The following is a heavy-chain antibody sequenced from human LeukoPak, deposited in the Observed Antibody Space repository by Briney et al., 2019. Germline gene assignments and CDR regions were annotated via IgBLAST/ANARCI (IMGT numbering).Heavy chain of an antibody. CDR1: GGTFSSYA. CDR2: FDPEDGET. J-gene: IGHJ2*01. CDR3: ATPRRGDWYFDL. Sequence: ASVKVSCKASGGTFSSYAISWVRQAPGQGLEWMGGFDPEDGETIYAQKFQGRVTMTEDTSTDTAYMELSSLRSEDTAVYYCATPRRGDWYFDLWGRGTLVTVSS. D-gene: IGHD3-10*01. V-gene: IGHV1-24*01.